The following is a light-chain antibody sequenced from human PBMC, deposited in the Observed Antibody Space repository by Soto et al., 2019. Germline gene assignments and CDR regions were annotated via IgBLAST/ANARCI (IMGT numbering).Light chain of an antibody. CDR3: CSYAGSYNLEV. V-gene: IGLV2-11*01. CDR1: SRDVGGYDF. CDR2: DVT. Sequence: QSALTQPRSVSGSPGQSVTISCTGTSRDVGGYDFVSWYQKHPGKAPKLMIYDVTKRPSGVPDRFSGSKSGSSASLTISGLQAEDEADYYCCSYAGSYNLEVFGGGTKLPVL. J-gene: IGLJ3*02.